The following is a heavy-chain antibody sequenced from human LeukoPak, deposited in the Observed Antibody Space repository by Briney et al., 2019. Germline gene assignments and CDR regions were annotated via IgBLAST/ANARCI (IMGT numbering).Heavy chain of an antibody. CDR1: GYSISSGYY. CDR3: ARVGFSIAVAGSWFDP. J-gene: IGHJ5*02. CDR2: IYHSGST. V-gene: IGHV4-38-2*02. Sequence: SETLSLTCTVPGYSISSGYYWGWIRQPPGKGLEWIGSIYHSGSTYYNPSLKSRVTISVDTSKNQFSLKLSSVTAADTAVYYCARVGFSIAVAGSWFDPWGQGTLVTVSS. D-gene: IGHD6-19*01.